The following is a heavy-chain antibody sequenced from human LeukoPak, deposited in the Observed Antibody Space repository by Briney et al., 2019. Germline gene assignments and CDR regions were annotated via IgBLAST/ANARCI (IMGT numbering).Heavy chain of an antibody. D-gene: IGHD4-11*01. J-gene: IGHJ4*02. V-gene: IGHV4-59*01. CDR3: ARLYSSSLGRVFDY. CDR2: IYNSGST. CDR1: GGSITSYY. Sequence: SETLSLTCTVSGGSITSYYWSWIRHPPGKGREWIGYIYNSGSTNYNPSLKSRVTISVDTSKNQFSLKLSSVTAADTAVYYCARLYSSSLGRVFDYWGQGTLVTVSS.